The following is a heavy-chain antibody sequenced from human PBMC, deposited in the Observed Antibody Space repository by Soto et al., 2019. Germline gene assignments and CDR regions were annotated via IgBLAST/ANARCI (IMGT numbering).Heavy chain of an antibody. CDR2: ISAYNGNT. CDR3: ARDGPEKNVYSSSWYVY. Sequence: GASVKFSCTASGYTFTSYGISWVRQAPGQGLEWMGWISAYNGNTNYAQKLQGRVAMTTDTSTSTAYMELRSLRSDDTAVYYCARDGPEKNVYSSSWYVYWGQGTLVTVSS. CDR1: GYTFTSYG. J-gene: IGHJ4*02. D-gene: IGHD6-13*01. V-gene: IGHV1-18*04.